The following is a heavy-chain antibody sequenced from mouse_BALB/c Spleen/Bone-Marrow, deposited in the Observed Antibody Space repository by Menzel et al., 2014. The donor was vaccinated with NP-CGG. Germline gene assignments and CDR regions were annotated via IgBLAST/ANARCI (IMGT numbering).Heavy chain of an antibody. J-gene: IGHJ3*01. V-gene: IGHV1-5*01. D-gene: IGHD1-1*01. CDR2: IYPGNSDT. CDR3: TRVYYYGSAWFAY. CDR1: GYTFTSYW. Sequence: EVKLQESGTVLARPGASVKMSCKASGYTFTSYWMHWVKQRPGQGLEWIGAIYPGNSDTSYNQKFKGKAKLTAVTSTSTAYMELSSLTNEDSVVYYCTRVYYYGSAWFAYWGQGTLVTVSA.